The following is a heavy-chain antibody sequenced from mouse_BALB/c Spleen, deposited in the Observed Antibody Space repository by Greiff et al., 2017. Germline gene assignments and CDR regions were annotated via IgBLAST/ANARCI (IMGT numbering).Heavy chain of an antibody. CDR3: ARRYYGRSYDAMDY. CDR1: GYTFSSYW. J-gene: IGHJ4*01. V-gene: IGHV1-9*01. Sequence: QVQLKESGAELMKPGASVKISCKATGYTFSSYWIEWVKQRPGHGLEWIGEILPGSGSTNYNEKFKGKATFTADTSSNTAYMQLSSLTSEDSAVYYFARRYYGRSYDAMDYWGQGTSVTVSS. CDR2: ILPGSGST. D-gene: IGHD1-1*01.